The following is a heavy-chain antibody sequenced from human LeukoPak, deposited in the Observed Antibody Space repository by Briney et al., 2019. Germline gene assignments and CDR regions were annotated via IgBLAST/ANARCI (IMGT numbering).Heavy chain of an antibody. V-gene: IGHV4-39*07. CDR3: ARGVVVAASPPSEHLFDY. Sequence: PSETLSLTCTVPGGSISSSSYYWGWIRQPPGKGLEWIGSIYYSGSTYYNPSLKSRVTISVDTSKNQFSLKLSSVTAADTAVYYCARGVVVAASPPSEHLFDYWGQGTLVTVSS. J-gene: IGHJ4*02. D-gene: IGHD2-15*01. CDR2: IYYSGST. CDR1: GGSISSSSYY.